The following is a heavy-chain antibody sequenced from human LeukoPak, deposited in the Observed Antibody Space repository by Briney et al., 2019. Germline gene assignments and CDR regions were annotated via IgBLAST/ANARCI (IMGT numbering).Heavy chain of an antibody. CDR1: GGSISSYY. CDR2: FSSSGST. D-gene: IGHD2-2*01. CDR3: ARDDGGVVPAAYRVYYMDV. Sequence: KASETLSLTCTVSGGSISSYYWSWIRQPAGKGLEWIGRFSSSGSTNYNPSPKSRVTMSLDASKNQFSLKLRSVTAADTAVYYCARDDGGVVPAAYRVYYMDVWGQGTTVTVSS. J-gene: IGHJ6*03. V-gene: IGHV4-4*07.